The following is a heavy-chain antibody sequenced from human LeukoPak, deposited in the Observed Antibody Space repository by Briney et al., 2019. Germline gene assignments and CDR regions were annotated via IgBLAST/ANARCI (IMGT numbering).Heavy chain of an antibody. CDR2: IKQDGSEK. CDR3: AKHRGDIVVVVAATFDY. Sequence: GGSLRLSCAASGFTFSSYWMSWVRQAPGKGLEWVANIKQDGSEKYYVDSVKGRFTISRDNSKNTLYLQMNSLRAEDTAVYYCAKHRGDIVVVVAATFDYWGQGTLVTVSS. CDR1: GFTFSSYW. J-gene: IGHJ4*02. V-gene: IGHV3-7*03. D-gene: IGHD2-15*01.